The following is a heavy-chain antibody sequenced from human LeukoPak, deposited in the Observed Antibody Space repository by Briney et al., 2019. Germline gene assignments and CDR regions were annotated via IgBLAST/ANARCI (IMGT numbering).Heavy chain of an antibody. CDR3: ARVPRYCSSTSCYESLLWFDP. V-gene: IGHV1-69*01. J-gene: IGHJ5*02. CDR2: IIPIFGTA. Sequence: GSSVKVSCKASGGTFSSYAISWVRQAPGQGLEWMGGIIPIFGTANYAQKFQGRVTITADESTSTAYMELSSLRSEDTAVYYCARVPRYCSSTSCYESLLWFDPWGQGTLVTVSS. D-gene: IGHD2-2*01. CDR1: GGTFSSYA.